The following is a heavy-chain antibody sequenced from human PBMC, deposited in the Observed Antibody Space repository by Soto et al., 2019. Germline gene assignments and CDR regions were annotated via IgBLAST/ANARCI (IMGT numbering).Heavy chain of an antibody. CDR3: ARGIKYGAYSRWFDP. J-gene: IGHJ5*02. D-gene: IGHD4-17*01. Sequence: QVQLVQSGAEVRKRGASVKVSCQSSGYTFTSYDINWVRQATGQGLEYLGWMSPNSGNTGYVQKFQGRVTRTWDTSITTAYMELSSLRSEDTSVYFCARGIKYGAYSRWFDPWGQGTLVTVSS. V-gene: IGHV1-8*01. CDR1: GYTFTSYD. CDR2: MSPNSGNT.